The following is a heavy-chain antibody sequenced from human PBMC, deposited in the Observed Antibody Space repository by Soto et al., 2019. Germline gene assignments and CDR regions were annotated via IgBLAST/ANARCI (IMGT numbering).Heavy chain of an antibody. D-gene: IGHD3-10*01. Sequence: SVKVSCKASGYTFTRDQIHWVRQAPGQGLEWMGMIDPSGGKTNYAQKFQGRVTMTRDTSTSTVYMALSSLRSEDTAIYFCGRVMRSLLSITALDTWGQGTLVTVSS. J-gene: IGHJ5*02. CDR1: GYTFTRDQ. CDR3: GRVMRSLLSITALDT. CDR2: IDPSGGKT. V-gene: IGHV1-46*01.